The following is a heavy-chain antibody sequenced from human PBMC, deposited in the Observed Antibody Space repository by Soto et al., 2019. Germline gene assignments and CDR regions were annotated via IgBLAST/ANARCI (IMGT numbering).Heavy chain of an antibody. CDR2: IHFGGTT. J-gene: IGHJ4*02. D-gene: IGHD3-10*01. CDR3: ARSDYGEFDS. CDR1: GGSMRNYL. V-gene: IGHV4-59*01. Sequence: PSETLSLTCTVSGGSMRNYLWNWIRQPPGKGLEWIAYIHFGGTTNYNPSLKSRVAISMDMSTNQLSLKLNSVTGADTALYYCARSDYGEFDSWGQGTLVTVSS.